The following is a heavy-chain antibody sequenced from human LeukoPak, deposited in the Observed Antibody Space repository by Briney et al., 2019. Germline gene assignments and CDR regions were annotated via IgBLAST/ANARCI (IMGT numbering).Heavy chain of an antibody. Sequence: PSETLSLTCTVSGSISGYYWSWIRQPPGKGLEWIGYIYTSGSTNYNPSLESRVTISVDTSKNQFSLKLSSVTAADTAVYYCAREEGLWSGYYYYYYYMDVWGKGTTVTVSS. CDR1: GSISGYY. D-gene: IGHD3-3*01. J-gene: IGHJ6*03. CDR3: AREEGLWSGYYYYYYYMDV. V-gene: IGHV4-4*09. CDR2: IYTSGST.